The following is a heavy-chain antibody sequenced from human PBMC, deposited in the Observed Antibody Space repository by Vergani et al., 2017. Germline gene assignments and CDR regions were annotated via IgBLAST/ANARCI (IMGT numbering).Heavy chain of an antibody. CDR2: TYYRSKWYN. V-gene: IGHV6-1*01. CDR3: ARLSGYYDSSGYYNYAFDI. Sequence: QVQLQQSGPGLVKPSQTLSLTCAISGDSVSSNSAAWNWIRQSPSRGLEWLGRTYYRSKWYNDYAVSVKSRITINPDTSKKQFSLQLNSVTPEDTAVYYCARLSGYYDSSGYYNYAFDIWGQGTMVTVSS. J-gene: IGHJ3*02. D-gene: IGHD3-22*01. CDR1: GDSVSSNSAA.